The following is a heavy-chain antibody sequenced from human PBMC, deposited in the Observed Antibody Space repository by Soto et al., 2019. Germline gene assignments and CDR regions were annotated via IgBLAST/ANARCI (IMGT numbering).Heavy chain of an antibody. CDR2: INHSGST. CDR3: ARGEMSTYYDILTGYYFYS. Sequence: SETLSLTCAVYGWSFSGYYWSWIRQPPGKGLEWIGEINHSGSTNYNPSLKSRVTISVDTSKNQFSLKLSSVTAADTAVYYCARGEMSTYYDILTGYYFYSWGQGTLVTVSS. V-gene: IGHV4-34*01. CDR1: GWSFSGYY. D-gene: IGHD3-9*01. J-gene: IGHJ4*02.